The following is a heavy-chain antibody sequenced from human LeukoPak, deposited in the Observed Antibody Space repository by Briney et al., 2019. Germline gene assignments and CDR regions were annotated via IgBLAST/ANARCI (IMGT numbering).Heavy chain of an antibody. V-gene: IGHV4-59*01. CDR1: GVSISSYY. CDR3: ARVPYKQGMEVAEEAFDI. J-gene: IGHJ3*02. CDR2: IYYSGST. D-gene: IGHD6-19*01. Sequence: SETLSLTCTVSGVSISSYYWSWIRQPPGKGLEWIGYIYYSGSTNYNPSLKSRVNISVDTSKNQFSLKLSSVTAADTAVYYCARVPYKQGMEVAEEAFDIWGQGTMVAVSS.